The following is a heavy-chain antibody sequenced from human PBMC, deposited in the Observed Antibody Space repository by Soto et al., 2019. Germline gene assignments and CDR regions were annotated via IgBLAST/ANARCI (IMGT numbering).Heavy chain of an antibody. D-gene: IGHD3-22*01. CDR2: ISGSGGST. V-gene: IGHV3-23*01. CDR3: AKSPNYYDSSGYFDY. CDR1: GFTFSSYA. Sequence: GGSLRLSCAASGFTFSSYAMSWVRQAPGKGLEWVSAISGSGGSTYYADSVKGRFTTSRDNSKNTLYLQMNSLRAEDTAVYYCAKSPNYYDSSGYFDYWGQGTLVTVSS. J-gene: IGHJ4*02.